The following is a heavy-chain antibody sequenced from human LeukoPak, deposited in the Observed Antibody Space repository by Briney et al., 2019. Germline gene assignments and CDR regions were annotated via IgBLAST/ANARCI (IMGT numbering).Heavy chain of an antibody. J-gene: IGHJ4*02. CDR2: IYYSGST. Sequence: SETLSLTCTVSGGSISSSSYYWGWIRQPPGKGLEWIGSIYYSGSTYYNPSLKSRVTISVDTSKNQFSLKLSSVTAADTAVYYCARGRPKIAVAGIHDYWGQGTLVTVSS. V-gene: IGHV4-39*07. CDR3: ARGRPKIAVAGIHDY. D-gene: IGHD6-19*01. CDR1: GGSISSSSYY.